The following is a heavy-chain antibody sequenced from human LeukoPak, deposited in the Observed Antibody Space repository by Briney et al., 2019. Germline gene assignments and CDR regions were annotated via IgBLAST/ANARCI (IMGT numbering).Heavy chain of an antibody. Sequence: KPSETLSLTCTVSGXSINSGSDYWSWIRQPPGKGLECIGFIYYRGSINYNPSLKSRVTMSLDTSKNQFYLKLTSVTAADTAVYFCARSYSSIFYWFDPWGQGTLVTVSS. J-gene: IGHJ5*02. V-gene: IGHV4-61*01. CDR3: ARSYSSIFYWFDP. CDR2: IYYRGSI. D-gene: IGHD6-13*01. CDR1: GXSINSGSDY.